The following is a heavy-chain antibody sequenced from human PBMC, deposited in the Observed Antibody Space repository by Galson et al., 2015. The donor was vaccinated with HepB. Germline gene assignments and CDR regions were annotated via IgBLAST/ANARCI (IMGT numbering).Heavy chain of an antibody. J-gene: IGHJ6*02. CDR2: IKSKTDGGTT. V-gene: IGHV3-15*01. CDR1: GFTFSNAW. Sequence: SLRLSCAASGFTFSNAWMNWVRQGPGKGLEWVGRIKSKTDGGTTDYAAPVKGIFTISTDESKTTLYLQMNSLKTEDTAVYYCTTDSHLETAVGPSYYYGRDVWGQRTPVTVSS. D-gene: IGHD5-18*01. CDR3: TTDSHLETAVGPSYYYGRDV.